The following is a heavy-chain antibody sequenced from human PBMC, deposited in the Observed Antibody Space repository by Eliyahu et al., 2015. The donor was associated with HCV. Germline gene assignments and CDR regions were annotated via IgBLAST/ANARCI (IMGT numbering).Heavy chain of an antibody. CDR1: GGPXTXYP. V-gene: IGHV4-59*01. D-gene: IGHD6-19*01. Sequence: QVQLQESXPGLVKPSXTLSLPCTVSGGPXTXYPWXWSRXPPGKGLEWSGYIHYXGSPXYXPSLKSRVTISVDTSKNQFSLNLTSVTAADTAVYYCASGGGGIAVAGTGGWFDPWGQGTLVTVSS. CDR2: IHYXGSP. J-gene: IGHJ5*02. CDR3: ASGGGGIAVAGTGGWFDP.